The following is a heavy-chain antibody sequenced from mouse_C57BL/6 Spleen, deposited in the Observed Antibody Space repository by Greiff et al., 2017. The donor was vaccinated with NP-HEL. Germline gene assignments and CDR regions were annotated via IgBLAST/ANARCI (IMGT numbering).Heavy chain of an antibody. V-gene: IGHV14-4*01. D-gene: IGHD2-3*01. CDR1: GFNIKDDY. J-gene: IGHJ3*01. CDR2: IDPENGDT. Sequence: EVQLQQSGAELVRPGASVKLSCTASGFNIKDDYMHWVKQRPEQGLEWIGWIDPENGDTEYASKFQGKATITADTSSNTAYLQLSSLTSEDTAVYYCTHAYDGYPAWFAYWGQGTLVTVSA. CDR3: THAYDGYPAWFAY.